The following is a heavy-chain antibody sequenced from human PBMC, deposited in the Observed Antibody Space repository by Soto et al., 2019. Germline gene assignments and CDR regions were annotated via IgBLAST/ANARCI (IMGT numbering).Heavy chain of an antibody. V-gene: IGHV3-23*01. CDR3: ARDRSSSCSAVDY. D-gene: IGHD6-6*01. J-gene: IGHJ4*02. Sequence: ASLRLSCAASGFTFSSYAMSCVRQAPGKGLEWVSAISGSGGSTYYADSVKGRLTISRDNSKNTLYLQMNSLRAEDTAVYYCARDRSSSCSAVDYWGQGTVVTVFS. CDR1: GFTFSSYA. CDR2: ISGSGGST.